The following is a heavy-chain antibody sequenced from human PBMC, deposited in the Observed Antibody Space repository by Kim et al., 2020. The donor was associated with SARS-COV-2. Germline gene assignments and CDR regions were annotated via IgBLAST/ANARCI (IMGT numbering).Heavy chain of an antibody. J-gene: IGHJ4*02. V-gene: IGHV3-30*07. CDR3: AGDFRFGDSSDFDY. D-gene: IGHD3-10*01. Sequence: AESVKGRFTISRDNSKNTLYLHMNSLGAEDTAVYCCAGDFRFGDSSDFDYWGQGTLVTVSS.